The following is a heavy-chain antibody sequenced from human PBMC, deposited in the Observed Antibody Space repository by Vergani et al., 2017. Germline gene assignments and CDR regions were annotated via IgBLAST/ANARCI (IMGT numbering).Heavy chain of an antibody. V-gene: IGHV4-34*01. J-gene: IGHJ6*03. CDR3: ARIGRSSTSASSYYYYYYMDV. Sequence: QVQLQQWGAGLLKPSETLSLTCAVYGGSFSGYYWSWIRQPPGKGLEWIGEINHSGSTNYNPSLKSRVTISVDTSKNQFSLKLSSVTAADTAVYYCARIGRSSTSASSYYYYYYMDVWGKXP. D-gene: IGHD2-2*01. CDR2: INHSGST. CDR1: GGSFSGYY.